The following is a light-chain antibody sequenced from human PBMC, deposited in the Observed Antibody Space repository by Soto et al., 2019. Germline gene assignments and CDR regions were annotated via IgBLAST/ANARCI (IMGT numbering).Light chain of an antibody. CDR1: HDIRND. CDR3: LQHNTYPLT. CDR2: AAS. V-gene: IGKV1-17*01. Sequence: DIQMTQSPSSLSASVGDRVTITCRASHDIRNDLGWFQQKPGKAPKRLIYAASSLQSGVPSRFSGRRSGTDFTLTISSLQPEDFSFYYCLQHNTYPLTFGGGTKVEIK. J-gene: IGKJ4*01.